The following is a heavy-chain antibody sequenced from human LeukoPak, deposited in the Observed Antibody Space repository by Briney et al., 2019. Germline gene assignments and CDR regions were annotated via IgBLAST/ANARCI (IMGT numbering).Heavy chain of an antibody. V-gene: IGHV3-23*01. J-gene: IGHJ4*02. D-gene: IGHD4-17*01. CDR1: EFDFSSHA. CDR2: ISISGSKT. CDR3: ANEIRPNDY. Sequence: GGSLRLSCAASEFDFSSHAMTWVRQAPGKGLEWVSAISISGSKTYYADSVEGRFTISRDNSKNTLYLQMNSLRAEDTAVYYCANEIRPNDYWGQGTQVTVSS.